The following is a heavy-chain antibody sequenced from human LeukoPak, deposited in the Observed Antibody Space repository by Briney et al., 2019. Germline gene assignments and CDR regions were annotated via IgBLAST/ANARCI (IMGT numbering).Heavy chain of an antibody. V-gene: IGHV3-23*01. Sequence: PGGSLRLSCAASGFTFSSYAMSWVRQAPGKGLEWVSAISGSGGSTYYADPVKGRFTISRDNSKNTLYLQMNSLRAEDTAVYYCAKDPNDYGDGGAFDIWGQGTMVTVSS. CDR3: AKDPNDYGDGGAFDI. CDR1: GFTFSSYA. CDR2: ISGSGGST. J-gene: IGHJ3*02. D-gene: IGHD4-17*01.